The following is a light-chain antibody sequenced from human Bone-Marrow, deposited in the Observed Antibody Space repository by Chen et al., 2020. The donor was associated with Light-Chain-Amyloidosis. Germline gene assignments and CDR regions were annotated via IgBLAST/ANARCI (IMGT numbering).Light chain of an antibody. CDR1: QTIISS. J-gene: IGKJ4*01. V-gene: IGKV1-39*01. CDR2: AAS. Sequence: DIQMTQYPSSLSASVGDRVTIACRASQTIISSLNWYQQKPGKAPKLLIYAASSLQSGVPSRFRGSGSGTDFTLTISSLQPEDVATYYCQQSSNIPLTFGGGTKVEIK. CDR3: QQSSNIPLT.